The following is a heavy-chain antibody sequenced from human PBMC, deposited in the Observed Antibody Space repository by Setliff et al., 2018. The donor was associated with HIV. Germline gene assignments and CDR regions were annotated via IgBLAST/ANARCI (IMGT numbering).Heavy chain of an antibody. CDR2: INPSGGST. CDR3: ARGWEGGMDY. Sequence: ASVMVSCKASVYTFTRYFMHCVRQAPGQGLEWLGMINPSGGSTWYAQKFQGRVTMTGDTSTNTLYMELSSLSSEDTAVYYCARGWEGGMDYWGQGTLVTVSS. CDR1: VYTFTRYF. J-gene: IGHJ4*02. D-gene: IGHD1-26*01. V-gene: IGHV1-46*01.